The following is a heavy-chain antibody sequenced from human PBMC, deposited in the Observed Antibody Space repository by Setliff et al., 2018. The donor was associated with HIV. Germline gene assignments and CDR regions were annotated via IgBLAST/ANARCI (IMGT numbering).Heavy chain of an antibody. CDR2: IYTGDSGT. J-gene: IGHJ3*02. V-gene: IGHV5-51*01. Sequence: PGESLKISCRAFGNSFDNHWIAWVRQMPGKGPEWMGFIYTGDSGTKYSPAFQGRVTISADKSIKTTYLQWTSLQSSDTAMYYCARHQVAMSMLVVQDPGPFDSWGQGTRVTVSS. D-gene: IGHD3-10*02. CDR1: GNSFDNHW. CDR3: ARHQVAMSMLVVQDPGPFDS.